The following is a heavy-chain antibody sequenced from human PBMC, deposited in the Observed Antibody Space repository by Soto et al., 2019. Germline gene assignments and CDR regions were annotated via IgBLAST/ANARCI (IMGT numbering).Heavy chain of an antibody. D-gene: IGHD2-15*01. Sequence: PSETLSLTCTFSGGSIISSSYYWGWIRQPPGKGLEWIGSIYYSGSTYYNPSLKSRVTISVDTSKNQFSLKLSSVTAADTAVYYCARHTPAISISDHWGQGTLVTVSS. CDR3: ARHTPAISISDH. J-gene: IGHJ4*02. CDR2: IYYSGST. V-gene: IGHV4-39*01. CDR1: GGSIISSSYY.